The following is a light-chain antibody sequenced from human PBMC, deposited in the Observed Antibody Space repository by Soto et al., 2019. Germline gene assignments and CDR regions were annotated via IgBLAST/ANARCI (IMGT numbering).Light chain of an antibody. CDR2: DTS. CDR3: LLSYSGARLPYA. J-gene: IGLJ1*01. V-gene: IGLV7-46*01. Sequence: QAVVTQEPSLTVSPGGRVTLTCGSSTGAVTSGHYPYWFQQKPGQAPRTLIYDTSNKHSWTPARFSGSLLGGKAALTLSGAQPEDEAEYYCLLSYSGARLPYAFGTGTKLTVL. CDR1: TGAVTSGHY.